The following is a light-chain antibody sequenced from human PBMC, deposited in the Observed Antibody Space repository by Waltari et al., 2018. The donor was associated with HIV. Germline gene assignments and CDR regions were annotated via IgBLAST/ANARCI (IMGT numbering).Light chain of an antibody. Sequence: ETVLTQSPATLSLSLAERATLSCRASQSVGSYLAWYQQRPGQAPRLLIYDASKRATGIPARFSGSGSATDFTLPISRLESEDSAVDYCHQGSNWPPLTFGGGTKVEIK. CDR1: QSVGSY. V-gene: IGKV3-11*01. CDR3: HQGSNWPPLT. CDR2: DAS. J-gene: IGKJ4*01.